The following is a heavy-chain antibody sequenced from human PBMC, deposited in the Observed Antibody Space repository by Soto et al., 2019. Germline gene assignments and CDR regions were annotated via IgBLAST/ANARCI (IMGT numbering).Heavy chain of an antibody. J-gene: IGHJ6*02. CDR2: ISGGARST. CDR3: AKIKPPQLARFYYYAMDV. D-gene: IGHD1-1*01. Sequence: EVQLLESGGGLIQPGGSLRISCEASGFDFSDYAMNWVRQAPGKGLEWVSGISGGARSTYYADSVKGRFTISRDNSKNTLYLHMNSLRADDTALYFCAKIKPPQLARFYYYAMDVWGQGTAVTVSS. V-gene: IGHV3-23*01. CDR1: GFDFSDYA.